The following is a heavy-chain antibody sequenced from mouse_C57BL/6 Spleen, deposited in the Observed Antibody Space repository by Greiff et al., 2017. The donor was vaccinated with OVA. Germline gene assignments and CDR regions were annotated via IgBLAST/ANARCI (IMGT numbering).Heavy chain of an antibody. V-gene: IGHV1-55*01. CDR2: IYPGSGST. D-gene: IGHD1-1*01. CDR3: ARYFYGSSFFDY. CDR1: GYTFTSYW. Sequence: QVQLKQPGAELVKPGASVKMSCKASGYTFTSYWITWVKQRPGQGLEWIGDIYPGSGSTNYNEKFKSKATLTVDTSSSTAYMQLSSLTSEDSAVYYCARYFYGSSFFDYWGKGTTLTVSS. J-gene: IGHJ2*01.